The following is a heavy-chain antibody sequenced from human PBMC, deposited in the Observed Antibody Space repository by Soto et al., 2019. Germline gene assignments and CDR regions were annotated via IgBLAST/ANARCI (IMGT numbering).Heavy chain of an antibody. Sequence: GGSVKVFCQGSGGTLSSYAISWGRQGHGQGPEWMGGIIPIFGTANYAQKFQGRVTITADESTSTAYMELSSLRSEDTAVYYCASSEQLYYYDSSGYYHAFDIWGQGTMVTVSS. CDR3: ASSEQLYYYDSSGYYHAFDI. CDR1: GGTLSSYA. D-gene: IGHD3-22*01. V-gene: IGHV1-69*13. CDR2: IIPIFGTA. J-gene: IGHJ3*02.